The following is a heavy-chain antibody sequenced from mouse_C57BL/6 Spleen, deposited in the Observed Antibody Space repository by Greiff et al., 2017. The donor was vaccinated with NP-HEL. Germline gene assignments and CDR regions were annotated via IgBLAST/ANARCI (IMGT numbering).Heavy chain of an antibody. D-gene: IGHD2-5*01. V-gene: IGHV1-81*01. CDR3: ARETDSNAFAY. CDR2: IYPRSGNT. Sequence: QVQLQQSGAELARPGASVKLSCKASGYTFTSYGISWVKQRTGQGLEWIGEIYPRSGNTYYNEKFKGTATLTADKSSSTAYMELRSLTSEDSAVYVCARETDSNAFAYWGKGTLVTVSA. J-gene: IGHJ3*01. CDR1: GYTFTSYG.